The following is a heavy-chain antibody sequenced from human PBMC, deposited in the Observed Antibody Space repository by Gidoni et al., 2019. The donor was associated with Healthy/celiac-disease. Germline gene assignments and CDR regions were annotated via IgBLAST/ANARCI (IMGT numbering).Heavy chain of an antibody. J-gene: IGHJ4*02. CDR2: FSGRGGST. Sequence: EVQLVESGGGLVQPGGSLRLSCAASGFTFSSYAMSWVRQAPGKGLEWVSAFSGRGGSTYYADYVKGRFTISRDNSKNTLYLQMNSLRAEDTAVYYWAKDSNWNMVSQIDYWGQGTLVTVSS. CDR3: AKDSNWNMVSQIDY. D-gene: IGHD1-20*01. CDR1: GFTFSSYA. V-gene: IGHV3-23*04.